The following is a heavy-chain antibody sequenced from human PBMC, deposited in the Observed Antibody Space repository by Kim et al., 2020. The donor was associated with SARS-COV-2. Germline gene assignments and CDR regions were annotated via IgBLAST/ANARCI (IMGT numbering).Heavy chain of an antibody. CDR1: GGSISSSSYY. CDR3: AREPMGRGYSSSSDYFDY. Sequence: SETLSLTCTVSGGSISSSSYYWGWIRQPPGKGLEWIGSIYYSGSTYYNPSLKSRVTISVDTSKNQFSLKLSSVTAADTAVYYCAREPMGRGYSSSSDYFDYWGQGTLVTVSS. V-gene: IGHV4-39*07. D-gene: IGHD6-6*01. J-gene: IGHJ4*02. CDR2: IYYSGST.